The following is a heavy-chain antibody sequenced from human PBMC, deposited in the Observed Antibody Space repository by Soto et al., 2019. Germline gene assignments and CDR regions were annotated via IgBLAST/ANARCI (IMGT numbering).Heavy chain of an antibody. Sequence: HPGGSPRLSCAASGFTFSSSSMNWVRQAPGKGLEWVSYISSSSSTIYYADSVKGRFTISRDNAKNSLYLQMNSLRAEDTAVYYCARAIVATTPLFDYWGQGTLVTVSS. CDR2: ISSSSSTI. CDR3: ARAIVATTPLFDY. V-gene: IGHV3-48*01. D-gene: IGHD5-12*01. CDR1: GFTFSSSS. J-gene: IGHJ4*02.